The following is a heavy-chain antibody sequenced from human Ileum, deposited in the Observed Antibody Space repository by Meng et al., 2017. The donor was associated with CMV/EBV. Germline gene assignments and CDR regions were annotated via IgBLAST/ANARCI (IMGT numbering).Heavy chain of an antibody. D-gene: IGHD1-26*01. CDR3: ARFGIVGATNHFDS. CDR2: IYYTGAA. J-gene: IGHJ4*03. CDR1: GGSINSRDHY. V-gene: IGHV4-31*03. Sequence: SETLSLTCSVSGGSINSRDHYWSWIRQHPGKGLEWVGHIYYTGAAYYNASLNSRLTISVDSSKNQFSLKLTSVTAADTAVYYCARFGIVGATNHFDSWGQGTTVTVSS.